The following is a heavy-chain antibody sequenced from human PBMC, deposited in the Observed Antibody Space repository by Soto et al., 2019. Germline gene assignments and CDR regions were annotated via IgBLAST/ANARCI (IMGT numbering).Heavy chain of an antibody. J-gene: IGHJ4*02. D-gene: IGHD3-16*02. CDR1: GGTFNTYA. Sequence: QVQLVQSETEVKKPGSAVRVSCKASGGTFNTYAMNWVRQAPGQGLEWMGGILPMFDRPRYAQKFQGRVTITVDEPTTTAYMELSSLRSGDTAVYYCTRSIGSGGVIGGFDYWGQGTLVTVSS. CDR3: TRSIGSGGVIGGFDY. V-gene: IGHV1-69*01. CDR2: ILPMFDRP.